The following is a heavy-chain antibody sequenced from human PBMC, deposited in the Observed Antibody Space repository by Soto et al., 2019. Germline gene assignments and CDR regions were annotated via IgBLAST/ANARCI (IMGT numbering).Heavy chain of an antibody. V-gene: IGHV3-30-3*01. CDR3: ARGITYYYDSSGYYYGYFDY. D-gene: IGHD3-22*01. Sequence: SLRLSCAASGFTFSSYAMHGVRQAPGKGLEWVAVISYDGSNKYYADSVKGRFTISRDNSKNTLYLQMNSLRAEDTAVYYCARGITYYYDSSGYYYGYFDYWGQGTLVTVSS. CDR2: ISYDGSNK. J-gene: IGHJ4*02. CDR1: GFTFSSYA.